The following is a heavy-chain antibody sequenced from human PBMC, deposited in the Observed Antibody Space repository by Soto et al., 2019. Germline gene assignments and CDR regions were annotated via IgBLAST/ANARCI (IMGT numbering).Heavy chain of an antibody. J-gene: IGHJ5*02. CDR1: GFTVSSNY. CDR3: ARDGKGSSRDP. V-gene: IGHV3-66*01. Sequence: EVQLVESGGGLVQTGGSLRLSCAASGFTVSSNYMSWVRQAPGKGLEWVSVIYSGGSTYYADSVKGRFTISRDNSKNTLYLQMNSLRAEDTAVYYCARDGKGSSRDPWGQGTLVTVSS. D-gene: IGHD6-13*01. CDR2: IYSGGST.